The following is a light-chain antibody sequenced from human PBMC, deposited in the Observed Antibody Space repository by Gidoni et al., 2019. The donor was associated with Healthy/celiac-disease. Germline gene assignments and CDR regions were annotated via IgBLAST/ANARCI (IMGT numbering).Light chain of an antibody. Sequence: QSVLTQPPSTSGPPGQRVTIPCSGRSSNIGSNTVNWYQQLPGTAPKLLIYSNNQRPSGVPDRFSGSKSGTSASLAISGLQSEDEADYYCAAWDDSLNGYVFGTGTKVTVL. CDR3: AAWDDSLNGYV. J-gene: IGLJ1*01. V-gene: IGLV1-44*01. CDR1: SSNIGSNT. CDR2: SNN.